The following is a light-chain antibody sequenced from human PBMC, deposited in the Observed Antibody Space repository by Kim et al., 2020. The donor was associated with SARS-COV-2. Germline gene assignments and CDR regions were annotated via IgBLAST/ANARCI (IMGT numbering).Light chain of an antibody. J-gene: IGLJ2*01. V-gene: IGLV1-40*01. CDR2: VNN. CDR1: SSNIGAGYD. Sequence: QSVLTQPPSVSGAPGQRVTISCTGSSSNIGAGYDVHWYQQLPGTAPKLLIYVNNNRPSGVPDRFSGSKSGTSASLAITGLQADDEADYYCQSYDSSLSGSVFGGGTKLTVL. CDR3: QSYDSSLSGSV.